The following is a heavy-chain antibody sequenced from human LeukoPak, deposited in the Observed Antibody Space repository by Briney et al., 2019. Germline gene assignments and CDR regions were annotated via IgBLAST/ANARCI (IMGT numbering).Heavy chain of an antibody. J-gene: IGHJ4*02. V-gene: IGHV3-23*01. Sequence: PGGSLRLSCAACGFTFSSYAMSWVRQAPGKGLEWVSAISGSGGSTYYADSVKGRFTISRDNSKNTLYLQMNSLRAEDTAVYYCAKDHGSWYVSELYFDYWGQGTLVTVSS. CDR2: ISGSGGST. D-gene: IGHD6-13*01. CDR1: GFTFSSYA. CDR3: AKDHGSWYVSELYFDY.